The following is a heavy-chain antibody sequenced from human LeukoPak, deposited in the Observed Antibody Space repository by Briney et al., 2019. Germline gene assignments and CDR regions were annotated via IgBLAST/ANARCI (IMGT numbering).Heavy chain of an antibody. CDR3: AKGNDCGGDCYYFDY. CDR1: GFTFSSYG. D-gene: IGHD2-21*02. V-gene: IGHV3-30*18. Sequence: QPGGSLRLSCAASGFTFSSYGMHWVRQAPGKGLEWVAIISYDGSNKYSADSVKGRFTISRDNSKNTLYLQMNSLRAEDTAVYYCAKGNDCGGDCYYFDYWGQGTLVTVSS. J-gene: IGHJ4*02. CDR2: ISYDGSNK.